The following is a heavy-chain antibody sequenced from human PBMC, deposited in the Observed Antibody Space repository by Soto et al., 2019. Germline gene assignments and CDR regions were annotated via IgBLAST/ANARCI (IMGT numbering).Heavy chain of an antibody. CDR3: ANLKGDSIVVVPAAISNY. J-gene: IGHJ4*02. V-gene: IGHV3-23*01. D-gene: IGHD2-2*02. CDR1: GFTFSSYA. CDR2: ISGSGGST. Sequence: EVQLLESGGGLVQPGGSLRLSCAASGFTFSSYAMSWVRQAPGKGLEWVSAISGSGGSTYYADSVKGRFTISRDNSKNTQYLQMNSLRAEDTAVYYCANLKGDSIVVVPAAISNYWGQGTLVTVSS.